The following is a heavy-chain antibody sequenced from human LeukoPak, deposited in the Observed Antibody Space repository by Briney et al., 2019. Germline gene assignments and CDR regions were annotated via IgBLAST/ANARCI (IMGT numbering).Heavy chain of an antibody. CDR1: GGSISSSSYY. V-gene: IGHV4-39*01. J-gene: IGHJ5*02. Sequence: SETLSLTCTVSGGSISSSSYYWGWIRQPPGKGLEWIGSIYFSGSTYYNPSPKSRVTISVDTSKNQFSLKLSSVTAADTAVYYCASLPGGYYYGSGSTRNWFDPWGQGTLVTVSS. CDR3: ASLPGGYYYGSGSTRNWFDP. D-gene: IGHD3-10*01. CDR2: IYFSGST.